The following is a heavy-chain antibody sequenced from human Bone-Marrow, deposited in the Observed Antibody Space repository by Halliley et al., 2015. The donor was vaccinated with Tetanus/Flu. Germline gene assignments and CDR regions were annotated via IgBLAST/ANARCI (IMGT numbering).Heavy chain of an antibody. J-gene: IGHJ4*02. V-gene: IGHV3-7*01. CDR3: TRLIMPTGYYYSNDY. D-gene: IGHD3-9*01. CDR1: GFTFSDNW. Sequence: SLRLSCAASGFTFSDNWMSWVRQAPGKGLEWVANINHDGSEKYYVDSVKGRFTISRDNAKNSLHLQMNSLRADDTALYYCTRLIMPTGYYYSNDYWGQGPLVSVSS. CDR2: INHDGSEK.